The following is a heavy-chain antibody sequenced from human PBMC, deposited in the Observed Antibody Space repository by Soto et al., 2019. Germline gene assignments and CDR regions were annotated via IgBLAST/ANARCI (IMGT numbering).Heavy chain of an antibody. V-gene: IGHV4-30-4*01. D-gene: IGHD2-21*01. CDR3: ICSRHIGGAFFDY. Sequence: PSETLSLTRTVSGGSTGRRYCSWGWTRHPPGKPLEWITYIHNTGSPYYNLSLKSRLIISIDTSKNQFSLRLISVTAADETVNSDICSRHIGGAFFDYWYPRISVTVSS. J-gene: IGHJ4*02. CDR2: IHNTGSP. CDR1: GGSTGRRYCS.